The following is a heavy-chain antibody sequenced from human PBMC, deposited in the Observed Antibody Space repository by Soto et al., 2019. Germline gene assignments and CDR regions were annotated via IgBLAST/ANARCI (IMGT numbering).Heavy chain of an antibody. J-gene: IGHJ5*02. Sequence: SVKVSCKASGGTFSSYAISWVRQAPGQGLEWMGGIIPIFGTANYAQKFQGRVTITADESTSTAYMELSSLRSEDTAVYYCASVGASTSIGGFDPWGQGTLVTVSS. V-gene: IGHV1-69*13. CDR2: IIPIFGTA. CDR1: GGTFSSYA. D-gene: IGHD1-26*01. CDR3: ASVGASTSIGGFDP.